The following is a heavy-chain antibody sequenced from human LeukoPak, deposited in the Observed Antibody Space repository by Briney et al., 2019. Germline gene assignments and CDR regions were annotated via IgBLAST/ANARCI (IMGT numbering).Heavy chain of an antibody. V-gene: IGHV4-38-2*02. J-gene: IGHJ4*02. D-gene: IGHD3-16*01. CDR1: GYSISSAHY. CDR2: IYYSGST. Sequence: SETLSLTCTVSGYSISSAHYWGWIRQPPGKGLEWIGSIYYSGSTFYNPSLKSRVTMSADTSKNQFSLKLSSVTAADTAVYYCARQTGSYGFRDYWGQGTLVTVSS. CDR3: ARQTGSYGFRDY.